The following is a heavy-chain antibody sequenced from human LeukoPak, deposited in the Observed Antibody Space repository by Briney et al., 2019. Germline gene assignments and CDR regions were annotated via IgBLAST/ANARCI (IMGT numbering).Heavy chain of an antibody. J-gene: IGHJ4*02. CDR3: AKDPVVVVTAIHSY. CDR2: ISGSGGST. D-gene: IGHD2-21*02. Sequence: PGGSLRLSCAASGFTFSSYAMSWVRQAPGKGLEWVSAISGSGGSTYYADSVKGRFTISRDNSKNTLCLQMNSLRAEDTAVYYCAKDPVVVVTAIHSYWGQGTLVTVSS. V-gene: IGHV3-23*01. CDR1: GFTFSSYA.